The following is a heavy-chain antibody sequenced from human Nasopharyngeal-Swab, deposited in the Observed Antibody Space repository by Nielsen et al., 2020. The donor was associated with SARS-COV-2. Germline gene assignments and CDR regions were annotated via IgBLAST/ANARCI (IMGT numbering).Heavy chain of an antibody. J-gene: IGHJ4*02. Sequence: SETLSLTCTVSGGSISSYSWSWIRQPPGKGLEWIGYIYYSGSTTYNPSLKSRVTITVDTSKNQFSLKLSSVTAADTAVYYCARGFDYWGQGTLVTVSS. CDR1: GGSISSYS. CDR3: ARGFDY. V-gene: IGHV4-59*13. CDR2: IYYSGST.